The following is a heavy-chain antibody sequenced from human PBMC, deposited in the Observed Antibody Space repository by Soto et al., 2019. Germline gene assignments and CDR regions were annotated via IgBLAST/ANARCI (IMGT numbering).Heavy chain of an antibody. CDR3: ARGGIPPSGYGIAYAMDV. D-gene: IGHD1-26*01. CDR1: GVSISGSRYY. Sequence: SETLSLTCTVSGVSISGSRYYWGWIRQPPGRGLEWIGNIYYSGSTYYTPALKSRVTLSVDTSKNQFSLNLNSVTAADTAVYYCARGGIPPSGYGIAYAMDVWGQGTPVTVSS. CDR2: IYYSGST. J-gene: IGHJ6*02. V-gene: IGHV4-39*01.